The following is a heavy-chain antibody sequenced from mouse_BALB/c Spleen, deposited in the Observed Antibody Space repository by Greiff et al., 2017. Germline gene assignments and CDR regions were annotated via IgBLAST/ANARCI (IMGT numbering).Heavy chain of an antibody. J-gene: IGHJ4*01. D-gene: IGHD2-3*01. CDR1: GFNIKDTY. Sequence: VQLQQSGAELVKPGASVKFSCTASGFNIKDTYMHWVKQRPEQGLEWIGRIDPANGNTKYDPKFQGKATITADTSSNTAYLQLSSLTSEDTAVYYCARLDDGYYGYAVDYWGQGTTVTVSS. CDR2: IDPANGNT. V-gene: IGHV14-3*02. CDR3: ARLDDGYYGYAVDY.